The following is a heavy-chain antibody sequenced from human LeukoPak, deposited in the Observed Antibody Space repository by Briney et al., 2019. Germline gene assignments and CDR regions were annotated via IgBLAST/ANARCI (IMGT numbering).Heavy chain of an antibody. J-gene: IGHJ4*02. CDR1: GFTFSDYY. CDR3: ARESQWTFDY. CDR2: ISSRGSPI. D-gene: IGHD6-19*01. V-gene: IGHV3-11*01. Sequence: GGSLRLSCEDSGFTFSDYYMTWTRQAPGKGLEWVSYISSRGSPIYYADSVKGRFPISRDNAKNTLYLQMNSLRAEDTAVYYCARESQWTFDYWGQGTLVTVSS.